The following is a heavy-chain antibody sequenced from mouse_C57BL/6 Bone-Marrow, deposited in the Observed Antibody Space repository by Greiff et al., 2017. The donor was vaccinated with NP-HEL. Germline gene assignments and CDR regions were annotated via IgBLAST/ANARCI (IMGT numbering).Heavy chain of an antibody. CDR2: IDPSDSYT. D-gene: IGHD3-3*01. CDR3: ARGLAGGGFAY. CDR1: GYTFTSYW. J-gene: IGHJ3*01. V-gene: IGHV1-69*01. Sequence: QVQLQQPGAELVMPGASVKLSCKASGYTFTSYWMHWVKQRPGQGLEWIGEIDPSDSYTNYNQKFKGKSTLTVDKSSSTAYMQLSSLTSADSAVYYWARGLAGGGFAYWGQGTLVTVSA.